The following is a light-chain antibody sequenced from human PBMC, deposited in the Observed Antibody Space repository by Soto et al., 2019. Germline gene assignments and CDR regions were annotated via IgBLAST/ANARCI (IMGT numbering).Light chain of an antibody. CDR2: DST. Sequence: GLPQSPGTLYLSPGGGATLSCRAIQTIHTSLAWYQQKPGQPPRLVVYDSTLRANGVPDRFGGSRSGTEFTLTINNLEPEDFAVYYCQQRNVWPPITFGQGTRLEIK. CDR1: QTIHTS. V-gene: IGKV3-11*01. CDR3: QQRNVWPPIT. J-gene: IGKJ5*01.